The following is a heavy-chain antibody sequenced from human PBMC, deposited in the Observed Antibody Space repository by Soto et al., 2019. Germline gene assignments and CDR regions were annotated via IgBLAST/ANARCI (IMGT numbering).Heavy chain of an antibody. CDR2: ISALNGNT. Sequence: QVHLVQSGAEVKKPGASVKVSCKGSGYAFTTYGITWVRQAPGQGLEWMGWISALNGNTNYAQKLQGRVTVTRDTSTSTAYMELRSLRSDDTAVYYCARGRYGDYWGQGALVTVSS. J-gene: IGHJ4*02. D-gene: IGHD1-1*01. V-gene: IGHV1-18*01. CDR1: GYAFTTYG. CDR3: ARGRYGDY.